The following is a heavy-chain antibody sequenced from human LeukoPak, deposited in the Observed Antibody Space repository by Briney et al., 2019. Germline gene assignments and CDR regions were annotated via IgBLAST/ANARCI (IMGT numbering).Heavy chain of an antibody. D-gene: IGHD3-22*01. V-gene: IGHV5-51*01. CDR2: IYPGDSDT. Sequence: GASLKISCKGSGSRFTNYWIGWVRQMPGKGLEWMGIIYPGDSDTRYSPSFQGQVTISVDKSINTAYLQWSSLRTSDTAMYYCASLRSSGYYSPFDYWGQGTLVTVSS. J-gene: IGHJ4*02. CDR1: GSRFTNYW. CDR3: ASLRSSGYYSPFDY.